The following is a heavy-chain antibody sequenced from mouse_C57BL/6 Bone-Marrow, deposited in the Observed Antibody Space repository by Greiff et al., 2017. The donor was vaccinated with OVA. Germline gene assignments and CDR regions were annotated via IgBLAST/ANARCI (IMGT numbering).Heavy chain of an antibody. CDR3: ARHRDHYAMDY. CDR1: GFSLTSYG. V-gene: IGHV2-6-1*01. Sequence: VQLQESGPGLVAPSQSLSITCTVSGFSLTSYGVHWVRQPPGKGLEWLVVIWSDGSSTYNSALKSRLSISKDNSKSQVFLKMSSLQTDDTAMDYCARHRDHYAMDYWGQGTSVTVSS. J-gene: IGHJ4*01. CDR2: IWSDGSS.